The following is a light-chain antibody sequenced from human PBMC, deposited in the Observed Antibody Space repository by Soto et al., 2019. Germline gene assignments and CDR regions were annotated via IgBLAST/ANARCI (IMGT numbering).Light chain of an antibody. CDR2: DTN. CDR1: TGAVTSGHY. Sequence: QAVVTQEPSLTVSPGGTVTLTCDSSTGAVTSGHYPFWFQQKPGQAPRTLIYDTNSKHSWTPARFSGSLLGGKAALTLSGAQPEDEAEYYCLLSYSGYMVFGGGTKLPS. V-gene: IGLV7-46*01. J-gene: IGLJ2*01. CDR3: LLSYSGYMV.